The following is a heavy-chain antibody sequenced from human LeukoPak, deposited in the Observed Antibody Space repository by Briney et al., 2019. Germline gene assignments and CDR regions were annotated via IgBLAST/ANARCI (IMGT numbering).Heavy chain of an antibody. CDR2: ISGSGGST. Sequence: GGSLRPSCAASGFTFSSYAMSWVRQAPGKGLEWVSAISGSGGSTYYADSVKGRFTISRDNSKNTLYLQMNSLRAEDTAVYYCAKVGLRMWATVTSDYWGQGTLVTVSS. CDR1: GFTFSSYA. V-gene: IGHV3-23*01. CDR3: AKVGLRMWATVTSDY. J-gene: IGHJ4*02. D-gene: IGHD4-17*01.